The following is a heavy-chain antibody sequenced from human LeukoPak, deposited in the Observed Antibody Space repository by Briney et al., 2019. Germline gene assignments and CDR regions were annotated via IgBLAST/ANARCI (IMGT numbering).Heavy chain of an antibody. CDR2: IKPDGSEK. CDR1: GFTFSTYW. V-gene: IGHV3-7*01. Sequence: GGALRLSCAASGFTFSTYWMGWVRQARGKGLEGVAKIKPDGSEKDHVDSVKGRFTISRDNAKNSLYLQLNSLRAEDTAVYYCARDGLELSADAFDIWGQGTMVTVSS. J-gene: IGHJ3*02. CDR3: ARDGLELSADAFDI. D-gene: IGHD1-7*01.